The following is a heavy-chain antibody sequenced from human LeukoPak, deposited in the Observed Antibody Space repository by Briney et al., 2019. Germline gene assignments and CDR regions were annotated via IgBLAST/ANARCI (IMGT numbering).Heavy chain of an antibody. D-gene: IGHD3-3*01. CDR1: GYTFTSYY. J-gene: IGHJ6*03. CDR3: ARGSSVGYDFWSGYYPFSSYPNMDV. V-gene: IGHV1-46*01. CDR2: INPSGGST. Sequence: GASVKVSCKASGYTFTSYYMHWVRQAPGQGLEWMGIINPSGGSTSYAQKFQGRVTMTRDTSTSTVYMELSSLRSEDTAVYYCARGSSVGYDFWSGYYPFSSYPNMDVWGKGTTVTVSS.